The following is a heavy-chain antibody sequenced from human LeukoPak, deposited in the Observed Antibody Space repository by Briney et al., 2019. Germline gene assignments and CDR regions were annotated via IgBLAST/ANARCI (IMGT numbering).Heavy chain of an antibody. J-gene: IGHJ4*02. D-gene: IGHD2-21*01. CDR2: IYPRGST. CDR1: GGSISSGSYS. V-gene: IGHV4-30-2*01. CDR3: ARFSHRAMVNHFDF. Sequence: SETLSLTCAVSGGSISSGSYSWSWIRQPRGKGLEWIGYIYPRGSTYYNPSLKSRVTMSLDRSANQFSLNLSSVTAADTAVYYCARFSHRAMVNHFDFRGQSTLVTV.